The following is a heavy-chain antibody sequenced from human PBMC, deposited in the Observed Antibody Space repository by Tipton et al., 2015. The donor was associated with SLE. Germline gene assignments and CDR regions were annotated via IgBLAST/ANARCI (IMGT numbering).Heavy chain of an antibody. Sequence: TLSLTSTVSGASISSSSSYRGWIRQPPGKGLEWIGPIYYSGSTNYNPTLKSRVTISVDTSKKQFSLKLISVTASDTAVYYCARRNYYGSSGYFDAFDIWGRGTFVTVSS. V-gene: IGHV4-39*07. CDR1: GASISSSSSY. J-gene: IGHJ3*02. CDR2: IYYSGST. D-gene: IGHD3-22*01. CDR3: ARRNYYGSSGYFDAFDI.